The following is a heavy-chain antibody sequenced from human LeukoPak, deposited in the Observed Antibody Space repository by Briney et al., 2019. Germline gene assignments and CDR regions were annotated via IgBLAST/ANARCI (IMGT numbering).Heavy chain of an antibody. CDR1: GYTFTGYY. V-gene: IGHV1-2*06. CDR3: ARASRNWNYAFDI. J-gene: IGHJ3*02. D-gene: IGHD1-7*01. CDR2: INPNSGGT. Sequence: ASVKVSCKASGYTFTGYYTHWVRQAPGQGLEWMGRINPNSGGTNYAQKFQGRVTMTRDTSFSTAYMELSRLRSDDTAVYYCARASRNWNYAFDIWGQGTMVTVSS.